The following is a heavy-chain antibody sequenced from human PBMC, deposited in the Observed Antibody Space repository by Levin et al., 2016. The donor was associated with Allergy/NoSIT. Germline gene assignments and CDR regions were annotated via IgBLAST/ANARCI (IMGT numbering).Heavy chain of an antibody. D-gene: IGHD6-19*01. CDR2: ISGSGGST. V-gene: IGHV3-23*01. Sequence: VRQAPGKGLEWVSAISGSGGSTYYADSVKGRFTISRDNSKNTLYLQMNSLRAEDTAVYYCANRPGWYFDYWGQGTLVTVSS. CDR3: ANRPGWYFDY. J-gene: IGHJ4*02.